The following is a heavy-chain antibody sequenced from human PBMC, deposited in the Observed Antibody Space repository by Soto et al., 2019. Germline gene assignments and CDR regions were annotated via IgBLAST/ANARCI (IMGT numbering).Heavy chain of an antibody. J-gene: IGHJ4*02. CDR3: SFNAGTAVAYYLKD. CDR2: IIPMFGTP. Sequence: QVQLVQSGAEVKKPGSSVKVSCKASGGTFTSYVISWVRQAPGQGPEWMGGIIPMFGTPDYAQRFQGRVTITADESTNTAYMELNSLRSEDTAFYYCSFNAGTAVAYYLKDWGQGTLVTIST. D-gene: IGHD3-22*01. V-gene: IGHV1-69*01. CDR1: GGTFTSYV.